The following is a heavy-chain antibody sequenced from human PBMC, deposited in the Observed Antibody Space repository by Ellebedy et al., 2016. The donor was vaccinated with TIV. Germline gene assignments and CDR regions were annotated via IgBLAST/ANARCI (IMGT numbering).Heavy chain of an antibody. CDR1: GGTFSSHA. V-gene: IGHV1-69*13. Sequence: AASVKVSCKASGGTFSSHAISWVRHAPGQGLEWMGGIIPSFGTANDAQKFKCRVTITADESTSTAYMELSSLRSEDTAVYYCARERRKAAGTIGIDYYFDYWGQGTLVTVSS. D-gene: IGHD6-13*01. CDR3: ARERRKAAGTIGIDYYFDY. J-gene: IGHJ4*02. CDR2: IIPSFGTA.